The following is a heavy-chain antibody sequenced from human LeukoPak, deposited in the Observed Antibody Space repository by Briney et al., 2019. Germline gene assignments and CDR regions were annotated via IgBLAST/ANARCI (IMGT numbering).Heavy chain of an antibody. D-gene: IGHD3-16*01. CDR3: TTALNIGGSDY. CDR2: IKSKTDDGTT. V-gene: IGHV3-15*01. CDR1: GFTLSNAW. J-gene: IGHJ4*02. Sequence: GGSLRLSCAASGFTLSNAWMSWVRQAPGKGLEWVGRIKSKTDDGTTDYAAPVKGRFIISRDDSKNTLYLQMNSLKTEDTAVYYCTTALNIGGSDYWGQGTLVTVSS.